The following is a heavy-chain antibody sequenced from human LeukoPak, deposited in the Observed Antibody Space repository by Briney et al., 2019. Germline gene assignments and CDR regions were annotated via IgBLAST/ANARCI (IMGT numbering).Heavy chain of an antibody. V-gene: IGHV3-23*01. CDR3: AKDSPEWELLYYFDY. CDR2: MSGSGGST. Sequence: GGSLRLSCAASGFTFSSYAMSWVRQAPGKGLEWVSAMSGSGGSTYCADSVKGRFTISRDNSKNTLYLQMNSLRAEDTAVYYCAKDSPEWELLYYFDYWGQGSLVTVSS. J-gene: IGHJ4*02. CDR1: GFTFSSYA. D-gene: IGHD1-26*01.